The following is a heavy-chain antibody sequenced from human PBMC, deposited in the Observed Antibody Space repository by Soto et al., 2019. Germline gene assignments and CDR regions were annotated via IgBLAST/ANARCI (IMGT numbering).Heavy chain of an antibody. CDR2: IKHDGSKK. V-gene: IGHV3-7*01. D-gene: IGHD2-15*01. CDR1: GFTFSSYW. Sequence: GGSLRLSCAASGFTFSSYWMSWVRQAPGKGLEWVANIKHDGSKKYYVDSVKGRFTISRDNAKNTLYLQMNSLRAEDTAVYYCARGDCSGGYYYDYWGQGALVTVSS. CDR3: ARGDCSGGYYYDY. J-gene: IGHJ4*02.